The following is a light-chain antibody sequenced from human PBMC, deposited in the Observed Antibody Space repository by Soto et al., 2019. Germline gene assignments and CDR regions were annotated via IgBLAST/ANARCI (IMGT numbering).Light chain of an antibody. CDR1: QSVSSN. J-gene: IGKJ1*01. CDR3: QQNNDWPWT. CDR2: GAS. Sequence: EIVMTQSPGTLSVSPGERATLSCRAGQSVSSNLAWYQQRPGQAPRLLIYGASTRATGIPARFSGSGSGTEFTLTISSLLSEEFAIYYCQQNNDWPWTSGQGTKVEIK. V-gene: IGKV3-15*01.